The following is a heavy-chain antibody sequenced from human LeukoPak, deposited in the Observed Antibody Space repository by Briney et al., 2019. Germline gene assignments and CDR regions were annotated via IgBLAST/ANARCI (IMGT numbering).Heavy chain of an antibody. J-gene: IGHJ6*03. Sequence: SETLSLTCTVSGGSISSYYWSWIRQPPGKGLEWIGYIYYSGSTNYNPSLKSRVTISVDTSKNQFSLKLSSVTAADMAVYYCARDIGSRRIAAASYYYYMDVWGKGTTVTVSS. CDR2: IYYSGST. V-gene: IGHV4-59*01. CDR1: GGSISSYY. CDR3: ARDIGSRRIAAASYYYYMDV. D-gene: IGHD6-6*01.